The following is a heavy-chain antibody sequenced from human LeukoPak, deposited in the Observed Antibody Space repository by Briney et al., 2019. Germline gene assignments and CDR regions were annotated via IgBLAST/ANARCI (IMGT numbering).Heavy chain of an antibody. CDR2: IHCSGST. Sequence: SETLSLTCTVSGGSFSSSSYYWAWIRQPPGKGLEWSGRIHCSGSTYYNPSLQSRVTISIDTSKNQFSLKLRFVTAADTAVYYCARVRCSGGSCPYYYYYYYMDVWGKGTTVTVSS. V-gene: IGHV4-39*07. CDR1: GGSFSSSSYY. J-gene: IGHJ6*03. CDR3: ARVRCSGGSCPYYYYYYYMDV. D-gene: IGHD2-15*01.